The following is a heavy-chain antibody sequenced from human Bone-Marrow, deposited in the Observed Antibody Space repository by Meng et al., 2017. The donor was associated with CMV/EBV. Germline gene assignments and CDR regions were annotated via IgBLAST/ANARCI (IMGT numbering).Heavy chain of an antibody. V-gene: IGHV1-18*01. CDR1: GYTLNTYG. J-gene: IGHJ4*02. CDR3: ARDAGNGRLTVDY. D-gene: IGHD6-13*01. CDR2: ISGDHGNT. Sequence: VRLVPSGVGMKEPGASVKVSCKASGYTLNTYGISWLRQAPGQGLEWMGWISGDHGNTNYAQNFQDRVSMTTDTSTSTVYMELSSLRSDDTAMYYCARDAGNGRLTVDYWGQGTLVTVSS.